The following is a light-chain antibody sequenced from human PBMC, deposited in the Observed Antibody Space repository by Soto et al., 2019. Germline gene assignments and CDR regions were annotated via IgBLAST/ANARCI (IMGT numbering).Light chain of an antibody. CDR1: SNDIGSYDY. V-gene: IGLV2-14*01. CDR3: TAFSANRVYP. CDR2: GVH. Sequence: QSLLRQPLSVSVSPVHSITISCTVNSNDIGSYDYVCWYQQHPGKAPRLLIHGVHNRSPGISGRFSASKSGLTASLTISGLQAEEEADYYCTAFSANRVYPFGPGTKVTVL. J-gene: IGLJ1*01.